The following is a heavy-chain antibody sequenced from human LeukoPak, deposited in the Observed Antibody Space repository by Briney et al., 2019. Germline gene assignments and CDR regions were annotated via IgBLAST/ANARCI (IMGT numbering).Heavy chain of an antibody. D-gene: IGHD5-18*01. CDR1: GYTFTGYY. J-gene: IGHJ4*02. CDR2: INPNSGGT. CDR3: ERENRGYSYGSIDY. Sequence: GASVKVSCKASGYTFTGYYMHWVRQAPGQGLEWMGWINPNSGGTNYAQKFQGRVTMTRDTSISTAYMELSRLRSDDTAVYYCERENRGYSYGSIDYWGQGTLVTVSS. V-gene: IGHV1-2*02.